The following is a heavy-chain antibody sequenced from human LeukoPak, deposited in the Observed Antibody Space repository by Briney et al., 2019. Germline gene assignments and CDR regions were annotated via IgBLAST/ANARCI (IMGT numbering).Heavy chain of an antibody. CDR3: ARDREVVPAAILGGGFDP. CDR1: GGSISSSSSY. CDR2: IYYSGRT. V-gene: IGHV4-39*07. J-gene: IGHJ5*02. D-gene: IGHD2-2*02. Sequence: SETLSLTCTISGGSISSSSSYWGWIRQPPGKGLECIGSIYYSGRTYYNPSLKSRVTISVDTSKNQFSLKLSSVTAADTAVYYCARDREVVPAAILGGGFDPWGQGTLVTVSS.